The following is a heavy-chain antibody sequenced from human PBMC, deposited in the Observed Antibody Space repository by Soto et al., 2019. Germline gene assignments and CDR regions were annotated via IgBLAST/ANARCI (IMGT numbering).Heavy chain of an antibody. J-gene: IGHJ4*02. V-gene: IGHV3-7*03. CDR3: ATAMTMIMPKNY. CDR1: GFTFSTYW. Sequence: GESLKISCTASGFTFSTYWMTWVRQAPGKGLGWVANIKPDGSEKYYVDSVKGRFTISRDNAMNSLYLQMNSLRAEDTAVYYCATAMTMIMPKNYWGLGTLVTVSS. CDR2: IKPDGSEK. D-gene: IGHD3-22*01.